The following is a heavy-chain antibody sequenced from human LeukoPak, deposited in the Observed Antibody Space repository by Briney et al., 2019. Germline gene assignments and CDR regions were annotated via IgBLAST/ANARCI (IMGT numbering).Heavy chain of an antibody. CDR2: KYSGGDT. J-gene: IGHJ5*02. Sequence: GGSLRLSCAASGFTVSDNYMSWVRQAPGKGLEWVSVKYSGGDTYYADSVKGRFTFSRDISKNTLYLQMNGLRTEDTAMYYCARDAPQVPAAGVLASWGPGTLVTVSS. V-gene: IGHV3-53*01. CDR3: ARDAPQVPAAGVLAS. CDR1: GFTVSDNY. D-gene: IGHD6-13*01.